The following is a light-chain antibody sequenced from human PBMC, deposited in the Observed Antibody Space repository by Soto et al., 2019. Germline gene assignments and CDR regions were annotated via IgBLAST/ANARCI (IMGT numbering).Light chain of an antibody. CDR3: QQYNSYST. Sequence: DIQMTQSPSTLSASVGDRVTITCRASQGISYWLAWYQQKPGKAPKVLISDATTLESGVPSRFSGSGSGTEFTLTISSLQPDDFATYYCQQYNSYSTFGQGTKVDIK. J-gene: IGKJ1*01. CDR2: DAT. CDR1: QGISYW. V-gene: IGKV1-5*01.